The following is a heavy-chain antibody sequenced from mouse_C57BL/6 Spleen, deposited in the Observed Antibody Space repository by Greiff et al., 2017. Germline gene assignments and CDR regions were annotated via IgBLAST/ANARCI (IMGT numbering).Heavy chain of an antibody. CDR2: ISYDGSN. D-gene: IGHD6-2*01. Sequence: VQLKESGPGLVKPSQSLSLTCSVTGYSITSGYYWNWIRQFPGNKLEWMGYISYDGSNNYNPSLKNRISITRDTSKNQFFLKLNSVTTEDTATYYCARAESYPWDFDVWGTGTTVTVSS. CDR1: GYSITSGYY. J-gene: IGHJ1*03. CDR3: ARAESYPWDFDV. V-gene: IGHV3-6*01.